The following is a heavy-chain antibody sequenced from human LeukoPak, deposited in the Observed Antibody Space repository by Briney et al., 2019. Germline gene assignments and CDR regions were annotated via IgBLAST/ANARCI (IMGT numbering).Heavy chain of an antibody. D-gene: IGHD3-22*01. Sequence: SETLSLTCAVYCGSFSGYYWSWIRQPPGKGLEWIGEINHSGSTNYNPSLKSRVTISVDTSKNQFSLKLSSVTAADTAVYYCATTYYYDSSGYYRPFDYWGQGTLVTVSS. CDR2: INHSGST. V-gene: IGHV4-34*01. CDR3: ATTYYYDSSGYYRPFDY. J-gene: IGHJ4*02. CDR1: CGSFSGYY.